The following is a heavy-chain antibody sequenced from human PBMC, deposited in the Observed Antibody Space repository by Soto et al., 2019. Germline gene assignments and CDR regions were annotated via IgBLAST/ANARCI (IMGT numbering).Heavy chain of an antibody. CDR2: INHSGST. CDR3: ARKFYYYYGMDV. V-gene: IGHV4-34*01. Sequence: SETLSLTCAVYGGSFSDYYWSWIRQPPGKGLEWIGEINHSGSTNYNPSLKSRVTISVDTSKNQFSLKLSSVTAADTAVYYCARKFYYYYGMDVWDQGTTVTVSS. J-gene: IGHJ6*02. CDR1: GGSFSDYY.